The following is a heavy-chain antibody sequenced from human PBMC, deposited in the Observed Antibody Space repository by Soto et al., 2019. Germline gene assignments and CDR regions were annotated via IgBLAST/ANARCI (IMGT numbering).Heavy chain of an antibody. CDR3: GKDRAFGIQLERLALYY. CDR2: ISGSGGST. D-gene: IGHD1-1*01. Sequence: GSLRLSCAASGFTFSSYAMSWVRQAPGKGLEWVSAISGSGGSTYYADSVKGRLTISRDNSKNKLYLQMNSLRAEDTAVYYCGKDRAFGIQLERLALYYWGQGTLVTVSS. V-gene: IGHV3-23*01. J-gene: IGHJ4*02. CDR1: GFTFSSYA.